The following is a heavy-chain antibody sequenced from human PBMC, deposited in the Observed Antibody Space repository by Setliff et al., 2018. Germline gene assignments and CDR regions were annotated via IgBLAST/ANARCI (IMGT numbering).Heavy chain of an antibody. CDR2: VSHSGST. J-gene: IGHJ6*03. V-gene: IGHV4-59*01. CDR3: ARAPGRQDYHYMEL. D-gene: IGHD2-15*01. Sequence: SETLSLTCTVSGGSIGSYYWAWIRQPPGKGLEWIGYVSHSGSTDYNPSLRSRVTVSVDTSRIHFSLKLRSVTAADTAVYYCARAPGRQDYHYMELWGKGTTVTVSS. CDR1: GGSIGSYY.